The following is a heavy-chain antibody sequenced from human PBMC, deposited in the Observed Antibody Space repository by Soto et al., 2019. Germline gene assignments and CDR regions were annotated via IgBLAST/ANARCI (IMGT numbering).Heavy chain of an antibody. CDR2: IRSKADNYAT. Sequence: PGGSLRLSCAASGFTFSGSVMHWVRQASGKGLEWVGRIRSKADNYATAYAASVKGRFTISRDDSTNTAYLQMNSLKAEDTAVYYRLRGGDLLFDPWDQGTLVTVS. D-gene: IGHD2-21*01. CDR1: GFTFSGSV. CDR3: LRGGDLLFDP. V-gene: IGHV3-73*01. J-gene: IGHJ5*02.